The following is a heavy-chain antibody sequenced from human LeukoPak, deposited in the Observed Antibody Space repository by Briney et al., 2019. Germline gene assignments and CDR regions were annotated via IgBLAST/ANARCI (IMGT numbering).Heavy chain of an antibody. J-gene: IGHJ5*02. Sequence: SETLSLTCTVSGGSISSSSYYWGWIRQPPGKGLEWIGYVYNSGSTNYNPSLKSRVTISVDTSKNQFSLKLTSVTAADTAVYYCARRGGRGSSYWFDPWGQGTLVTVSS. V-gene: IGHV4-61*05. D-gene: IGHD1-26*01. CDR1: GGSISSSSYY. CDR3: ARRGGRGSSYWFDP. CDR2: VYNSGST.